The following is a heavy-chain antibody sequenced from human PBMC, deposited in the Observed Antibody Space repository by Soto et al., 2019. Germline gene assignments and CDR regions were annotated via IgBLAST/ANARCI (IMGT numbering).Heavy chain of an antibody. V-gene: IGHV4-34*01. CDR3: ARSNQPHISFIAARPFFNWFDP. J-gene: IGHJ5*02. CDR1: GGSFSGYY. CDR2: INHSGST. D-gene: IGHD6-6*01. Sequence: QVQLQQWGAGLLKPSETLSLTCAVYGGSFSGYYWSWIRQHPGKGLEWIGDINHSGSTNYKPSLKSRVTIAVDTSKNQFSLKLSSVTAAATAVYYCARSNQPHISFIAARPFFNWFDPWGGGTMVTVSS.